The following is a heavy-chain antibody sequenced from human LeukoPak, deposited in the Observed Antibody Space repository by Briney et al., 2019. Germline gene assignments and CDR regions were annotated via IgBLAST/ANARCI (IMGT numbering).Heavy chain of an antibody. V-gene: IGHV1-46*01. J-gene: IGHJ5*02. Sequence: ASVKVSCKASGYTFTTYYMHWVRQAPGQGLEWMGVINPSGGSTIYAQRFQGRVTMTGDTSTSTIYMELSSLRSEDTAVYYCARGPIATEGPRRPNYFDPWGQGTLVTVSS. D-gene: IGHD4/OR15-4a*01. CDR2: INPSGGST. CDR1: GYTFTTYY. CDR3: ARGPIATEGPRRPNYFDP.